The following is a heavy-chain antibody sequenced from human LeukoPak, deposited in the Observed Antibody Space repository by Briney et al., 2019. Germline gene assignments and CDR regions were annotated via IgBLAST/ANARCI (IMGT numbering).Heavy chain of an antibody. CDR2: IYYSGST. Sequence: SETLSLTCTVSGGSISSYYWSWIRQPPGKGLEWIGYIYYSGSTNYNPSLKSRVTISVDTSKNQFYLKLSSVTAADTAVYYCARRYCSSTSCYGPYFDYWGQGTLVTVSS. J-gene: IGHJ4*02. D-gene: IGHD2-2*01. CDR1: GGSISSYY. V-gene: IGHV4-59*08. CDR3: ARRYCSSTSCYGPYFDY.